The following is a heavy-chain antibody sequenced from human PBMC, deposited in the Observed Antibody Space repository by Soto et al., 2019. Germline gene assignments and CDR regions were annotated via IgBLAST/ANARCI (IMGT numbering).Heavy chain of an antibody. D-gene: IGHD3-22*01. CDR2: IVVGSGNT. V-gene: IGHV1-58*01. CDR1: GFTFTSSA. J-gene: IGHJ4*02. CDR3: AVRYDSSGPYYFDY. Sequence: QLQLVQSGPEVKKPGTSVKVSCKASGFTFTSSAVQWVRQARGQRLEWIGWIVVGSGNTNYAQKLQERVTITRDMSTSTAYMELSSLRSEDTAVYYCAVRYDSSGPYYFDYWGQGTLVTVSS.